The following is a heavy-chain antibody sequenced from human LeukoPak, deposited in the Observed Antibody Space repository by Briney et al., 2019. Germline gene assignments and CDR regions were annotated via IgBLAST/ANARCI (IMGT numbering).Heavy chain of an antibody. D-gene: IGHD3-22*01. V-gene: IGHV1-46*01. CDR2: INPSGGST. CDR3: ARQGYYHDSPDAFDI. CDR1: GYTFTSYY. Sequence: GASVKVSCKASGYTFTSYYMHWVRQAPGQGLEWMGIINPSGGSTSYAQKFQGRVTMTRDTSTSTVYMELSSLRSEDTAVYYCARQGYYHDSPDAFDIWGQGTMVTVSS. J-gene: IGHJ3*02.